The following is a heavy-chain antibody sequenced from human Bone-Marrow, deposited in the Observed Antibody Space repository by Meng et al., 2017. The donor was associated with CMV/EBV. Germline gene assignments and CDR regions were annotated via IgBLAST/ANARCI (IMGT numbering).Heavy chain of an antibody. Sequence: GGSLRLSCAASGFTFSSYSMNWVRQAPGKGLEWVSSISSSSSYIYYADSVKGRFTISRDNAKNSLYLQMNSLRAEDTAVYYCVRDYCTNGVCLDAFAVWGQGTMVTVS. J-gene: IGHJ3*01. CDR2: ISSSSSYI. CDR1: GFTFSSYS. V-gene: IGHV3-21*01. D-gene: IGHD2-8*01. CDR3: VRDYCTNGVCLDAFAV.